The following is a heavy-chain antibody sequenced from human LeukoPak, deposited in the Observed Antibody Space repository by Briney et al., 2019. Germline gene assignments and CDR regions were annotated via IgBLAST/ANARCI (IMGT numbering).Heavy chain of an antibody. CDR3: ARGQGRDGYNGILEY. CDR2: INPSGST. V-gene: IGHV4-34*01. J-gene: IGHJ4*02. Sequence: PSETLSLTCAVYGGSFINYYWTWIRQPPGKGLEWIGEINPSGSTNYNPSLKSRVTISVDTSKNQFSLKLCSVTAADTAVFYCARGQGRDGYNGILEYLGQGALVTVSP. D-gene: IGHD5-24*01. CDR1: GGSFINYY.